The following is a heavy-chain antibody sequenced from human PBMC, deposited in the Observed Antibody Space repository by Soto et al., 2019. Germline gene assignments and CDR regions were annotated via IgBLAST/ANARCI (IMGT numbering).Heavy chain of an antibody. CDR3: ARDNGYSYGYTLDH. Sequence: SETLSLTCAVSGVSIRTSNWWSWVCQPPGKGLEWIGEVYHSGSTNYNPSFKSRVAMSVDTSKNQFSLKLSSVTAADTAVYYCARDNGYSYGYTLDHWGQGTLVTVS. CDR1: GVSIRTSNW. J-gene: IGHJ4*02. D-gene: IGHD5-18*01. V-gene: IGHV4-4*02. CDR2: VYHSGST.